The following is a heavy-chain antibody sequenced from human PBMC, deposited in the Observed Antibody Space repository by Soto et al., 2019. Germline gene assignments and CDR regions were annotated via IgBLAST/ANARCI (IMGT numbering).Heavy chain of an antibody. D-gene: IGHD2-21*02. CDR1: GYTFSDFF. J-gene: IGHJ4*01. CDR2: INPNSGDT. V-gene: IGHV1-2*04. CDR3: ATAGRRSRGDDCYLDY. Sequence: ASVKVSCKASGYTFSDFFISWVRQAPGQGLEWMGWINPNSGDTNYAQNFKGWVTMTRDTSINTAYMELTRLGPDDTAIYFCATAGRRSRGDDCYLDYWG.